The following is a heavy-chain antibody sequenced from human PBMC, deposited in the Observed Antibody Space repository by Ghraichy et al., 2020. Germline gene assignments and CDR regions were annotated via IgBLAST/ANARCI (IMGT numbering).Heavy chain of an antibody. V-gene: IGHV4-59*08. CDR2: IYYSGST. CDR1: GGSISSYY. D-gene: IGHD3-22*01. CDR3: ARRGYYDSSGYYNFDS. J-gene: IGHJ4*02. Sequence: ETLSLTCIVSGGSISSYYWSWIRQPPGKGLEWIGFIYYSGSTYYNPSLKGRVIISVDRSKSQFSLTLSSVTAADTAVYYCARRGYYDSSGYYNFDSWGKGILVTVPS.